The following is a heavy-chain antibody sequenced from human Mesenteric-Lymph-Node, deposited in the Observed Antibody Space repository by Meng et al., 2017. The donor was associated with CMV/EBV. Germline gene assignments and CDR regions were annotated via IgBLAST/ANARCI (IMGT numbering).Heavy chain of an antibody. CDR3: ARGTPLLR. J-gene: IGHJ4*02. Sequence: EVQLVESGGGLVKPGGSLRLSCAASGFTFSSYSMNWVRQAPGKGLEWASSISSSSYIYYADSVKGRFTISRDNAKNSLYLQMNSLRAEDTAVYYCARGTPLLRWGQGTLVTVSS. CDR2: ISSSSYI. CDR1: GFTFSSYS. V-gene: IGHV3-21*01. D-gene: IGHD3-22*01.